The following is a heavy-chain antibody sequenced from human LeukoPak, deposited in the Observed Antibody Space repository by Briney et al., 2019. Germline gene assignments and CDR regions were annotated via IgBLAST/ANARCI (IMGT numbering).Heavy chain of an antibody. V-gene: IGHV3-74*01. D-gene: IGHD6-19*01. Sequence: GGSLRLSCAASGFTFSSYWMHWVRQAPGKGLVWVSRINPDGSYTSYADSVKGRFTISRDNAKNTLYLQMNSLRAEDTAVFYCAREGTSGWFYYYHMDVWGKGTTVTVS. J-gene: IGHJ6*03. CDR2: INPDGSYT. CDR3: AREGTSGWFYYYHMDV. CDR1: GFTFSSYW.